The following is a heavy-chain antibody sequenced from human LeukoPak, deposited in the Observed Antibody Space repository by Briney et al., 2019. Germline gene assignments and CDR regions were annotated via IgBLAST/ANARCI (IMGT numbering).Heavy chain of an antibody. CDR1: GYTFTGYY. V-gene: IGHV1-2*02. J-gene: IGHJ4*02. CDR2: INPNSGGT. CDR3: ASPLFYDSSGYYFDY. D-gene: IGHD3-22*01. Sequence: ASVKVSCKASGYTFTGYYMHWVRQAPGQGLEWMGWINPNSGGTNYAQKFQGRVTMTRDTSISTAYMELSRLRSDDTAVYYCASPLFYDSSGYYFDYWGQGTLSPSPQ.